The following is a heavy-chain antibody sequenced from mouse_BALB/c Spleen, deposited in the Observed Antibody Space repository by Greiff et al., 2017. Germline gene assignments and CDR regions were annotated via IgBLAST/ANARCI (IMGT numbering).Heavy chain of an antibody. V-gene: IGHV14-1*02. Sequence: VQLQQSGAELVRPGALVKLSCKASGFNIKDYYMHWVKQRPEQGLAWIGWIDPENGNTIYDPKFQGKASITADTSSNTAYLQLSSLTSEDTAVYYCAPTMITPPYAMDYWGQGTSVTVSS. CDR1: GFNIKDYY. CDR3: APTMITPPYAMDY. CDR2: IDPENGNT. J-gene: IGHJ4*01. D-gene: IGHD2-4*01.